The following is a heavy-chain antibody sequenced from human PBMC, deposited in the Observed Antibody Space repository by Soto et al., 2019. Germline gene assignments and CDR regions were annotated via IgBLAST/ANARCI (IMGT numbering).Heavy chain of an antibody. J-gene: IGHJ4*02. V-gene: IGHV1-46*03. CDR3: ARSRPMLRGVEFDY. CDR1: GYSFTSYY. D-gene: IGHD3-10*01. CDR2: INPSGGST. Sequence: ASVKVSRKASGYSFTSYYMHWVRQVPGQGLEWMGIINPSGGSTAYAQKFQGRVTMTRDTSTSTVYMELSSLRSEDTAVYYCARSRPMLRGVEFDYWGQGTLVTVSS.